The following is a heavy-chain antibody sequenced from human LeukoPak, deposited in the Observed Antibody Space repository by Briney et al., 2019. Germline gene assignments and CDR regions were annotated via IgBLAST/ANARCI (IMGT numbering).Heavy chain of an antibody. V-gene: IGHV1-8*01. D-gene: IGHD2-15*01. CDR3: ATDFSDPYCSGGSCYSFVP. Sequence: ASVKVSCKASGYTFTSYDINWVRQATGQGLEWMGWMNPNSGNTGYAQKFQGRVTMTEDTSTDTAYMELSSLRSEDTAVYYCATDFSDPYCSGGSCYSFVPWGQGTLVTVSS. J-gene: IGHJ5*02. CDR1: GYTFTSYD. CDR2: MNPNSGNT.